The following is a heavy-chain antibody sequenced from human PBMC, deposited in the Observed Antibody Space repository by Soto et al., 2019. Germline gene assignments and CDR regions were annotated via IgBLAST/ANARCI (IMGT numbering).Heavy chain of an antibody. J-gene: IGHJ4*02. D-gene: IGHD6-6*01. V-gene: IGHV4-39*01. Sequence: PSETLSLTCTVSGGTISSGTYHWGWIRQPPGKGLEWIGNIHYSGNTYYNPSLKSRVTISVDTSKNQFSLKMNSVTDADTAVYYCGRSPSGSPSDHWGQGALVTVSS. CDR3: GRSPSGSPSDH. CDR1: GGTISSGTYH. CDR2: IHYSGNT.